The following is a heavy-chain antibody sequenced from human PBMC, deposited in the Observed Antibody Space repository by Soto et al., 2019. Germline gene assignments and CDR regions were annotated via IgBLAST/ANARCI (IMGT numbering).Heavy chain of an antibody. Sequence: GGSLRLSCAASGFTFSSYGMHWVRQAPGKGLEWVAVIWYDGSNKYYADSVKGRFTISRDNSKNTLYLQMNSLRAEDTAVYYCARDRRHGDYVFDYWGQGTLVTVSS. CDR3: ARDRRHGDYVFDY. V-gene: IGHV3-33*01. J-gene: IGHJ4*02. D-gene: IGHD4-17*01. CDR2: IWYDGSNK. CDR1: GFTFSSYG.